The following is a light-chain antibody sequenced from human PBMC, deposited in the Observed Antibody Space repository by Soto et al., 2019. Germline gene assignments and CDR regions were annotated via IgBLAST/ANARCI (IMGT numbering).Light chain of an antibody. Sequence: AIRMTQSPSSFSASTGDRVTITCRANQSISSYLAWYQQRPGKAPKLLIYAASTLQSGVPSRFSGSGSGTDFTRTISCLQSEDFASYYCQQYYIFPRTFGPGTQVDIK. CDR2: AAS. V-gene: IGKV1-8*01. J-gene: IGKJ3*01. CDR3: QQYYIFPRT. CDR1: QSISSY.